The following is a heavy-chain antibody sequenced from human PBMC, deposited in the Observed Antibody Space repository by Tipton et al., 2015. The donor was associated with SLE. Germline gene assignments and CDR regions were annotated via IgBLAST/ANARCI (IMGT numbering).Heavy chain of an antibody. CDR2: IYTSGST. D-gene: IGHD3-3*01. J-gene: IGHJ3*02. V-gene: IGHV4-61*09. Sequence: TLSLTCTVSGGPISSGSYYWSWIRQPAGKGLEWIGYIYTSGSTNYNPSLKSRVTISVDTSKNQFALKLSSVTAADTAVYYCARAKRTIFGVVNPFDIWGQGTMVTVSS. CDR1: GGPISSGSYY. CDR3: ARAKRTIFGVVNPFDI.